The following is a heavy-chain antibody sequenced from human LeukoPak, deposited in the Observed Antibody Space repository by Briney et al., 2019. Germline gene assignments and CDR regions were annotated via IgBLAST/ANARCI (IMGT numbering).Heavy chain of an antibody. CDR1: GGSISSGGYY. Sequence: SETLSLACTVSGGSISSGGYYWSWIRQHPGKGLEWIGYIYYSGSTYYNPSLKSRVTISVDTSKNQFSLKLSSVTAADTAVYYCARDAANYDSSGYEAFDIWGQGTMVTVS. J-gene: IGHJ3*02. CDR3: ARDAANYDSSGYEAFDI. V-gene: IGHV4-31*03. D-gene: IGHD3-22*01. CDR2: IYYSGST.